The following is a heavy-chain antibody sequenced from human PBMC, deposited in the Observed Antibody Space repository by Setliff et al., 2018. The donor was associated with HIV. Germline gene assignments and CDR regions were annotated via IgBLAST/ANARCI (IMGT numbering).Heavy chain of an antibody. Sequence: PGGSLRLSCAASGFTFSNAWMSWVRQAPGKGLEWVGRIKSKTDGGTTDYAAPVKGRFTISRDDSKNTLYMQGNSLKTEHTAVYYCTVSNIGYDYTPLPPGYYCGMDDWGRGTTVTVSS. V-gene: IGHV3-15*01. CDR1: GFTFSNAW. J-gene: IGHJ6*02. CDR3: TVSNIGYDYTPLPPGYYCGMDD. CDR2: IKSKTDGGTT. D-gene: IGHD5-12*01.